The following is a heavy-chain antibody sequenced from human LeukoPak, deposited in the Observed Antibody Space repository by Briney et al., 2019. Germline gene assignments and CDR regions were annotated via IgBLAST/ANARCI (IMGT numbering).Heavy chain of an antibody. CDR3: ARGDCSGGSCYEFDY. V-gene: IGHV4-39*01. CDR1: GGSISSSSYY. J-gene: IGHJ4*02. CDR2: IYYSGST. Sequence: SETLSLTCTVSGGSISSSSYYWGWIRQPPGNGLEWIGSIYYSGSTYYNPSLKSRVTISVDTSKNQFSLKLSSVTAADTAVYYCARGDCSGGSCYEFDYWGQGTLVTVSS. D-gene: IGHD2-15*01.